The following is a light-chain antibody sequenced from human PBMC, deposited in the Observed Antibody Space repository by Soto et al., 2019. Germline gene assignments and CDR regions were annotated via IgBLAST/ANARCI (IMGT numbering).Light chain of an antibody. CDR3: SSYTSSSTLV. Sequence: QSALTQPASVSGSPGQSITISCTATSSDVGGYNYVSWYQQHPGKAPKLMIYDVSNRPSGVSNRFSGSKSGNTASLNISGLQAEDEADYYCSSYTSSSTLVFGGGTKVTVL. CDR1: SSDVGGYNY. CDR2: DVS. V-gene: IGLV2-14*01. J-gene: IGLJ2*01.